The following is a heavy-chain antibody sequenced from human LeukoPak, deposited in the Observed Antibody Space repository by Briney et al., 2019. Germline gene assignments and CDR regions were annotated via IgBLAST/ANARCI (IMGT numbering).Heavy chain of an antibody. CDR3: ARVGDWNDLVY. Sequence: SETLSLTCTVSGGSISPYYWSWIRQTPGKGLECIGYILYSGTTTNYNPSLKSRVTISVDTSKNQFSLKLSSVTAADTAVYYCARVGDWNDLVYWGQGTLVTVSS. CDR1: GGSISPYY. J-gene: IGHJ4*02. D-gene: IGHD1-1*01. CDR2: ILYSGTT. V-gene: IGHV4-59*01.